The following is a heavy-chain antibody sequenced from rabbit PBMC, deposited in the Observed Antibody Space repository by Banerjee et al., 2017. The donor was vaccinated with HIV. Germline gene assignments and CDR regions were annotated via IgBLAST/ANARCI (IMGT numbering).Heavy chain of an antibody. D-gene: IGHD6-1*01. CDR1: GFDFSSYYY. J-gene: IGHJ4*01. CDR2: IYAGSGST. V-gene: IGHV1S40*01. Sequence: QSLEESGGGLVKPGGTLTLTCKASGFDFSSYYYMCWVRQAPGKGLEWIACIYAGSGSTYHAGWAKGRFTISEASSTTVTLQMTSLTAADTATYFCASWDGYAGYPYAFNLWGPGTLVTVS. CDR3: ASWDGYAGYPYAFNL.